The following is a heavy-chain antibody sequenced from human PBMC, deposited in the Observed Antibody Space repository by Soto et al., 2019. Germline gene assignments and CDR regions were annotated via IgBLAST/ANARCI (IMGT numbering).Heavy chain of an antibody. Sequence: GESLKISCKGSGYSFTSYWIGWVRQMPGKGLEWMGIIYPGDSDTRYSPSFQGQVTISADKSISTAYLQWSSLKASDTAMYYCARCITGTTCYYGMDVWGQGTMVTVSS. CDR3: ARCITGTTCYYGMDV. J-gene: IGHJ6*02. D-gene: IGHD1-7*01. V-gene: IGHV5-51*01. CDR2: IYPGDSDT. CDR1: GYSFTSYW.